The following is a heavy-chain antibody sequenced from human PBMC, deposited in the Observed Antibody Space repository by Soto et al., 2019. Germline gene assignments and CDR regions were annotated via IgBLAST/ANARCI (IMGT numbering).Heavy chain of an antibody. Sequence: PGESLKISCKGSGYSFTSYWIGWVRQMPGKGLEWMGIIYPGDSDTRYSPSFQGQVTISRDNSKNTLYLQMNSLRAEDTAVYYCAKDQVGGDRIAARPHFYYYYGMDVWGQGTTVTVSS. J-gene: IGHJ6*02. CDR2: IYPGDSDT. CDR1: GYSFTSYW. V-gene: IGHV5-51*01. CDR3: AKDQVGGDRIAARPHFYYYYGMDV. D-gene: IGHD6-6*01.